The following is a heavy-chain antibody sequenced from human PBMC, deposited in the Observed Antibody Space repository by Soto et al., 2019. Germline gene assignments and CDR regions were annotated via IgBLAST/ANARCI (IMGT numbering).Heavy chain of an antibody. CDR3: ARVVEDIDEDTCYCDY. CDR1: GGSISHYY. Sequence: QVQLQESGPGLVKPSETLSLTCSVSGGSISHYYWSWIRQPPGKGLEWIGYIYYSGSTNYNPSLKTRVTISVDTSKNQCALKLSSVTAADTAVYYCARVVEDIDEDTCYCDYCGDGTLVTVSS. D-gene: IGHD5-12*01. CDR2: IYYSGST. V-gene: IGHV4-59*12. J-gene: IGHJ4*01.